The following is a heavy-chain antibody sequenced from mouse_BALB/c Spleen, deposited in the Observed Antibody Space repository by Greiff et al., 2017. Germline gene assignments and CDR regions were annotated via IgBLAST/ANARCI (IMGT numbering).Heavy chain of an antibody. CDR2: INPGSGGT. Sequence: QVQLQQSGAELVRPGTSVKVSCKASGYAFTNYLIEWVKQRPGQGLEWIGVINPGSGGTNYNEKFKGKATLTADKSSSTAYMQLSSLTSDDSAVYFCARSRGGNSYAMDYWGQGTSVTVSS. CDR3: ARSRGGNSYAMDY. D-gene: IGHD2-1*01. CDR1: GYAFTNYL. V-gene: IGHV1-54*03. J-gene: IGHJ4*01.